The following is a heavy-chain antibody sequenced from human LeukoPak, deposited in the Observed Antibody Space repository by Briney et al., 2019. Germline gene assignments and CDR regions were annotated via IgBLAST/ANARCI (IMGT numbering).Heavy chain of an antibody. Sequence: PGGSLRLSCAASGFTFSSYSMNWVRQAPGKGLEWVSSISSSSSYIYYADSVKGRFTISRDNAKNSLYLQMNSLRAEDTAVYYCARDGVSYYYDSSGQPLDYWGQGTLVTVSS. D-gene: IGHD3-22*01. CDR1: GFTFSSYS. CDR2: ISSSSSYI. J-gene: IGHJ4*02. CDR3: ARDGVSYYYDSSGQPLDY. V-gene: IGHV3-21*01.